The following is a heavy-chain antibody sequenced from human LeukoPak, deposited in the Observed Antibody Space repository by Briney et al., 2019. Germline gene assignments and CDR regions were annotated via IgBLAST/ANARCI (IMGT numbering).Heavy chain of an antibody. D-gene: IGHD6-13*01. CDR2: ISYGGSNK. Sequence: GGSLRLSCAASGFTFSSYAMHWVRQAPGKGLEWVAVISYGGSNKYYADSVKGRFTISRDNSKNTLYLQMNSLRAEDTAVYYCAGAGIAAAGTFDYWGQGTLVTVSS. V-gene: IGHV3-30*01. CDR1: GFTFSSYA. CDR3: AGAGIAAAGTFDY. J-gene: IGHJ4*02.